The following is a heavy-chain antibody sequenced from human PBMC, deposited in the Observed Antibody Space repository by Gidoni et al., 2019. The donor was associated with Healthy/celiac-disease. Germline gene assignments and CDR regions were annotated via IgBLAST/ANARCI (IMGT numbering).Heavy chain of an antibody. CDR2: ISWNSGSI. Sequence: EVQLVESGGGLVQPGRSLRLSCAASGFTFDDSAIHWVRQAPGKGLEWVSGISWNSGSIGYADSVKGRFTISRDNAKNSLYLQMNSLRAEDTALYYCAKDKGDLIEWRVALQYYFDYWGQGTLVTVSS. CDR1: GFTFDDSA. CDR3: AKDKGDLIEWRVALQYYFDY. V-gene: IGHV3-9*01. D-gene: IGHD3-3*01. J-gene: IGHJ4*02.